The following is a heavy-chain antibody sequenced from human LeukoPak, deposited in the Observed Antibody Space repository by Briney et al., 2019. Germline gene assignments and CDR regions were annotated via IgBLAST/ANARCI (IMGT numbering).Heavy chain of an antibody. V-gene: IGHV1-18*01. CDR1: GYTFTSYG. J-gene: IGHJ6*02. CDR2: ISAYNGNT. D-gene: IGHD5-12*01. CDR3: ARAGVMVATNYYGMDV. Sequence: ALVKVSCKASGYTFTSYGISWVRQAPGQGLEWMGWISAYNGNTNYAQKLQGRVTMTTDTSTSTAYMELRSLRSDDTAVYYCARAGVMVATNYYGMDVWGQGTTVTVSS.